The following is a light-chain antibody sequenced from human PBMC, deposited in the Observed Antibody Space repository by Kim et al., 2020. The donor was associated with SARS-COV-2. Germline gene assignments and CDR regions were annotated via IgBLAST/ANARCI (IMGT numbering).Light chain of an antibody. CDR3: SSYVGSDNWV. J-gene: IGLJ2*01. V-gene: IGLV2-8*01. Sequence: GQSVTISCTGTSSDIGYYNYVSWYQQHPGKVPKLMIYEVSNRPSGVPDRFSGSKSGNTASLTVSGLQAEDEADYYCSSYVGSDNWVFGGGTKVTVL. CDR2: EVS. CDR1: SSDIGYYNY.